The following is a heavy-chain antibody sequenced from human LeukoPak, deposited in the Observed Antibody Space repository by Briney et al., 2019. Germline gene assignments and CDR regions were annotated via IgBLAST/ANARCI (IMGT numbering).Heavy chain of an antibody. CDR1: GFTSSSYA. CDR2: ISGSGGST. D-gene: IGHD3-3*01. Sequence: GGSLRLSCAVSGFTSSSYAMSWVRQAPGKGLEWVSGISGSGGSTYYADSVKGRFTISRDNSKNTLYLQMNSLRAEDTAVYYCAKHGYDFWSVFDYWGQGTLVTVSS. V-gene: IGHV3-23*01. J-gene: IGHJ4*02. CDR3: AKHGYDFWSVFDY.